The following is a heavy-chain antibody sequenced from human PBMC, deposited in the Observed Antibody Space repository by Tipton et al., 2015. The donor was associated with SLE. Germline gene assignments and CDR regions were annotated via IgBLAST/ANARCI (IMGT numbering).Heavy chain of an antibody. CDR2: INHSGST. V-gene: IGHV4-34*01. CDR1: GGSFSGYY. D-gene: IGHD6-6*01. J-gene: IGHJ1*01. CDR3: ARAYSSLGAEYFQH. Sequence: TLSLTCAVYGGSFSGYYWSWIRQPPGKGLEWIGEINHSGSTNYNPSLKSRVTISVGTSKNQFSLKLSSVTAADTAVYYCARAYSSLGAEYFQHWGQGTLVTVSS.